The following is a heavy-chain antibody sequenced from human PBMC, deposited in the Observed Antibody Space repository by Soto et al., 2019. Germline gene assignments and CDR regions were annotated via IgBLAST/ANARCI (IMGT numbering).Heavy chain of an antibody. CDR3: ARRSASPETESDY. Sequence: ASVKVSCKASGYTFTGYYMHWVRQAPEQWLEWMGWINPNRVDTKYAQKFQERGTMNRDKYISTAYMEMSRMRSDDTAVYYCARRSASPETESDYWGQGTLVTVSS. J-gene: IGHJ4*02. D-gene: IGHD6-6*01. CDR2: INPNRVDT. V-gene: IGHV1-2*02. CDR1: GYTFTGYY.